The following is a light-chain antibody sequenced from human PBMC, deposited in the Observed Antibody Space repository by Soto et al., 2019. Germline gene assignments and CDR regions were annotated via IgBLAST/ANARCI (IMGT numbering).Light chain of an antibody. CDR2: EVS. CDR1: SSDVNDYNY. J-gene: IGLJ2*01. Sequence: QSVLTQPASVSGSPGQSITISCIGTSSDVNDYNYVSWYQQSPGKAPKLLIYEVSHRPSGVSSRFSGSKSGITASLTISGLQAEDEAYYYCSSYTSRTTLGFGGGTQLTVL. V-gene: IGLV2-14*01. CDR3: SSYTSRTTLG.